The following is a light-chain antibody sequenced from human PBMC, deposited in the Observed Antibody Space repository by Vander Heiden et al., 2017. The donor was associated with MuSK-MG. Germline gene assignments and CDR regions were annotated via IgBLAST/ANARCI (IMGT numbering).Light chain of an antibody. CDR3: QAWDSRTAHVV. J-gene: IGLJ2*01. V-gene: IGLV3-1*01. CDR1: TLDDRF. Sequence: YNLTHPPPVSVLRGQTASITRARHTLDDRFAWWYQKKPGEPPVLVIYQASMGPSRIPERFSGSNSGNTATLTISESQDMDEDEYYCQAWDSRTAHVVFGGGTKLTVL. CDR2: QAS.